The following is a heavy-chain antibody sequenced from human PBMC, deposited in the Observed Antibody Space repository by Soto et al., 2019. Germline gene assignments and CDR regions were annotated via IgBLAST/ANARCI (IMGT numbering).Heavy chain of an antibody. J-gene: IGHJ4*02. V-gene: IGHV3-7*01. Sequence: GESLKISCAASGFTFSSYWMSWVRQAPGKGLEWVANIKQDGSEKYYVDSVKGRFTISRDNAKNSLYLQMNSLRAEDTAVYYCARGSGYGQSFDYWGQGTLVTVSS. D-gene: IGHD5-12*01. CDR1: GFTFSSYW. CDR3: ARGSGYGQSFDY. CDR2: IKQDGSEK.